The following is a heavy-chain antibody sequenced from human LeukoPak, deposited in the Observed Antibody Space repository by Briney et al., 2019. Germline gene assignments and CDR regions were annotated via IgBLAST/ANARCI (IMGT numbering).Heavy chain of an antibody. CDR3: ARDRGPYSSSWRFGYYYYYGMDV. J-gene: IGHJ6*02. V-gene: IGHV4-59*01. CDR1: GGSISSYY. CDR2: IYYSEST. Sequence: SETLSLTCTVSGGSISSYYWSWIRQPPGKGLEWIGYIYYSESTNYNPSLKSRVTISVDTSKNQFSLKLSSVTAADTAVYYCARDRGPYSSSWRFGYYYYYGMDVWGQGTTVTVSS. D-gene: IGHD6-13*01.